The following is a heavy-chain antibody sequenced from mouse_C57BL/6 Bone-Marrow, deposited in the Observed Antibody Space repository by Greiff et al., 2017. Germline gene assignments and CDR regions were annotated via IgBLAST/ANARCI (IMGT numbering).Heavy chain of an antibody. J-gene: IGHJ4*01. CDR2: IDPENGDT. CDR3: TKDYAMDC. Sequence: EVQLQQSGAELVRPGASVKLSCTASGFNIKDDYMHWVKQRPEQGLEWIGWIDPENGDTEYASKFQGKATITADTSSNTAYLQLSSLTSEDTAVYYCTKDYAMDCWGQGTSVTVSS. CDR1: GFNIKDDY. V-gene: IGHV14-4*01.